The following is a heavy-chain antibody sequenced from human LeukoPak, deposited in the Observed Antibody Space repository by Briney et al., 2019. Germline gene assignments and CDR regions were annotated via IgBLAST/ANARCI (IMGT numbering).Heavy chain of an antibody. Sequence: ASVKVSCKASGYTFTGYYMHWVRQAPGQGLEWMGWINPNSGGTNYAQRFQGRVTMTRDTSISTAYMEPSRLRSDDTAVYYCAGDLGTTHGDYWGQGTLVTVSS. CDR2: INPNSGGT. CDR1: GYTFTGYY. V-gene: IGHV1-2*02. D-gene: IGHD4-17*01. J-gene: IGHJ4*02. CDR3: AGDLGTTHGDY.